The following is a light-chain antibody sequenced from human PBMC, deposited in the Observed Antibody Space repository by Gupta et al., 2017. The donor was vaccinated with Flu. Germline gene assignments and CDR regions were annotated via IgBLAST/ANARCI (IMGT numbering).Light chain of an antibody. Sequence: SYELLLPPSLSVSPGETARITCSGDTLANQYTYWYQQKPGQAPVMVIYKDTERASGIPERFSGSTSGTIVTLTISSVQAEDEADYYCQSPDSSRIYTLFGGGTKLTVL. CDR1: TLANQY. CDR3: QSPDSSRIYTL. V-gene: IGLV3-25*01. CDR2: KDT. J-gene: IGLJ2*01.